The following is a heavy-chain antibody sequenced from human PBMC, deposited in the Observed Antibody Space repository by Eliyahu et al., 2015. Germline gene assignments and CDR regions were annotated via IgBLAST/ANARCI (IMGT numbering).Heavy chain of an antibody. CDR1: GFXFSSXA. D-gene: IGHD6-6*01. CDR2: ISGSGGST. J-gene: IGHJ6*03. CDR3: AKEISIAGPRSNYYYYYMDV. Sequence: EVQLLESGGGLVQPGGSLRLSCAASGFXFSSXAXXWVRQAPGKGLEWVSAISGSGGSTYYADSVKGRFTISRDNSKNTLYLQMNSLRAEDTAVYYCAKEISIAGPRSNYYYYYMDVWGKGTTVTVSS. V-gene: IGHV3-23*01.